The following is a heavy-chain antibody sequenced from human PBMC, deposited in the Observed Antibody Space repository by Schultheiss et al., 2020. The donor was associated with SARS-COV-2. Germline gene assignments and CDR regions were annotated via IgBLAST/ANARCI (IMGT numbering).Heavy chain of an antibody. CDR2: ISWNSGSI. CDR1: GFTFDDYA. J-gene: IGHJ4*02. D-gene: IGHD1-26*01. V-gene: IGHV3-9*01. CDR3: AKRGSGNSGSYHFDS. Sequence: GGSLRLSCAASGFTFDDYAMHWVRQAPGKGLEWVSGISWNSGSIGYADSVKGRFTISRDNAKNTLHLQMNSLRVEDTAVYYCAKRGSGNSGSYHFDSWGQGTLVTVSS.